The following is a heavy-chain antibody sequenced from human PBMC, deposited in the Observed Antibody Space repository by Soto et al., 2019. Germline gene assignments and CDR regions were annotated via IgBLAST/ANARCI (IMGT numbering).Heavy chain of an antibody. D-gene: IGHD2-15*01. Sequence: QVTLKESGPVLTETLTLTCTVSGFSFSNDKMGVSWIRQPPGKALEWLAHIFSGDKKYYNPSLKSRLTISRDPYNSQVVLIVTNVDPADTATYYCARIVGGGSGGTFDFWGQGTLVCVSS. V-gene: IGHV2-26*01. CDR3: ARIVGGGSGGTFDF. J-gene: IGHJ4*01. CDR1: GFSFSNDKMG. CDR2: IFSGDKK.